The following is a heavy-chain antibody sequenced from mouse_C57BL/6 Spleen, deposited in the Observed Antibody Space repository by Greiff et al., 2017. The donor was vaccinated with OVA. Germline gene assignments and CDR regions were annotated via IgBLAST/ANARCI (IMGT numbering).Heavy chain of an antibody. D-gene: IGHD1-1*01. CDR3: ERYYDGSTFDD. J-gene: IGHJ2*01. CDR1: GYTFTSYW. Sequence: QVQLQQPGAELVKPGASVKLSCKASGYTFTSYWMQWVKQRPGQGLEWIGEIDPSDSYTNYNQKFKGKATLTVDTSSSTAYMQLSSLTSEDSAVYYCERYYDGSTFDDWGQGTTLTVSS. CDR2: IDPSDSYT. V-gene: IGHV1-50*01.